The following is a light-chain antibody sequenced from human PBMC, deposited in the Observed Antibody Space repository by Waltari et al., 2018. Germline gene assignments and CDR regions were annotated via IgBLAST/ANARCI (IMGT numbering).Light chain of an antibody. V-gene: IGKV3-20*01. CDR1: PTISRTH. CDR2: AAS. J-gene: IGKJ1*01. CDR3: HQYGSPPGT. Sequence: EIVLTQPPGTLSLSPGERATPSCRSSPTISRTHFACYQHRPGQAPRLLMYAASTRATGIPDRFSGSGSGTDFTLTISRLEPEDSAVFYCHQYGSPPGTFGQGTKVEIK.